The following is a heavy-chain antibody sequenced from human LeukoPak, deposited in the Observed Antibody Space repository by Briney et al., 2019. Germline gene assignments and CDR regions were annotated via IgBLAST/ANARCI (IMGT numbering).Heavy chain of an antibody. V-gene: IGHV3-48*03. D-gene: IGHD2/OR15-2a*01. CDR2: ISSSGSTI. J-gene: IGHJ4*02. Sequence: PGGSLRLSCAASGFTFSSYEMNWVRQAPGKGLEWISYISSSGSTIYYADSVKGRLTISRDNAKNSLYLQMNSLRAEDTAVYYCARVGSMSSYWGQGTLVTVSS. CDR3: ARVGSMSSY. CDR1: GFTFSSYE.